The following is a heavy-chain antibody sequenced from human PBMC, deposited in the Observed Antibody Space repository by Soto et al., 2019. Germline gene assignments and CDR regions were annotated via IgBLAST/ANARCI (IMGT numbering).Heavy chain of an antibody. CDR1: GYTFTSYG. V-gene: IGHV1-18*01. J-gene: IGHJ3*02. CDR3: ASIDYYDSSRTDAFDI. CDR2: ISAYNGNT. D-gene: IGHD3-22*01. Sequence: ASVKVSCKASGYTFTSYGISWVRQAPGQGLEWMGWISAYNGNTNYAQKLQGRVTMTTDTSTSTAYMELRSLRSDDTAVYYCASIDYYDSSRTDAFDIWGQGTMVTVSS.